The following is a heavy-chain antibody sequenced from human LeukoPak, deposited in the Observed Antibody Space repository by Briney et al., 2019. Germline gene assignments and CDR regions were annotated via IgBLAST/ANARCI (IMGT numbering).Heavy chain of an antibody. D-gene: IGHD3-22*01. CDR1: GGTFSSYA. CDR2: IIPIFGTA. CDR3: ARKKNRYGYDSSGPFDY. V-gene: IGHV1-69*06. J-gene: IGHJ4*02. Sequence: ASVKVSCKASGGTFSSYAISWVRQAPGQGLEWMGGIIPIFGTANYAQKFQGRVTMTEDTSTDTAYMELSSLRSEDTAVYYCARKKNRYGYDSSGPFDYWGQGTLVTVSS.